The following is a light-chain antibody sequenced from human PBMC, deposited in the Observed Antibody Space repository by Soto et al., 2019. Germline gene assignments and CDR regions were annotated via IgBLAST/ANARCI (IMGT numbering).Light chain of an antibody. J-gene: IGKJ2*01. V-gene: IGKV1-39*01. Sequence: DILMTQSPSSLSASVGDRVTITCRASQSISSYLNWYQQKPGKAPKLLLYAASSLQSGVPSSFNGSGSGTEFTITISRLQAEDLATYYCQQRFNTPSTFGQATNLDI. CDR2: AAS. CDR1: QSISSY. CDR3: QQRFNTPST.